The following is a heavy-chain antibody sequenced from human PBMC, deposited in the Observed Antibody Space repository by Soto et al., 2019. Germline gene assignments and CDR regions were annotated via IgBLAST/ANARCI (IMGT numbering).Heavy chain of an antibody. CDR1: GYIFSSYG. V-gene: IGHV1-18*04. D-gene: IGHD6-19*01. Sequence: QVQLVQSGPEVKKPGTSVKVSCKASGYIFSSYGLSWVRQAPGQGLEWMGWISVSSGHTEYTQKFQDRLIMTTDTSTSTAYMQLRSLTSDDTAIYYCARGWGHTSGDLDYWGRGTLVTVSS. J-gene: IGHJ4*02. CDR2: ISVSSGHT. CDR3: ARGWGHTSGDLDY.